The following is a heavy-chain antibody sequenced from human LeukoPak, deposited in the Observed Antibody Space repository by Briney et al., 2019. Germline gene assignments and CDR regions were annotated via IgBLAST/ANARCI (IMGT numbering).Heavy chain of an antibody. CDR2: ISSSSSYI. D-gene: IGHD2-2*01. J-gene: IGHJ6*03. V-gene: IGHV3-21*01. Sequence: PGGSLRLSCAASGFTFSNAWMSWVRQAPGKGLEWVSSISSSSSYIYYADSVKGRFTISRDNAKNSLYLQMNSLRAEDTAVYYCAREGYCSSTSCFNYYYYMDVWGKGTTVTVSS. CDR1: GFTFSNAW. CDR3: AREGYCSSTSCFNYYYYMDV.